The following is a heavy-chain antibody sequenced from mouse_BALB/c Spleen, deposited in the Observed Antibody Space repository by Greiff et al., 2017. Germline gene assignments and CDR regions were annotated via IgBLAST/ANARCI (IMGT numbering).Heavy chain of an antibody. CDR3: ARGATVVAPYYAMDY. V-gene: IGHV3-2*02. CDR1: GYSITSDYA. Sequence: ESGPGLVKPSQSLSLTCTVTGYSITSDYAWNWIRQFPGNKLEWMGYISYSGSTSYNPSLKSRISITRDTSKNQFFLQLNSVTTEDTATYYCARGATVVAPYYAMDYWGQGTSVTVSS. CDR2: ISYSGST. J-gene: IGHJ4*01. D-gene: IGHD1-1*01.